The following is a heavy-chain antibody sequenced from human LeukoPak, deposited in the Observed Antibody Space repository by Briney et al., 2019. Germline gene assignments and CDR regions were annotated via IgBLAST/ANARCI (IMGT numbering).Heavy chain of an antibody. Sequence: GASVKVSCKASGYTFTDYYMHWVRQAPGQGLEWMGWINPNSGGTNYAQKFQGRVTMTRDTSISTAYMELSRLRSDDTAVYYCARAGGYSYGPYFDYWGQGTLVTVSS. CDR3: ARAGGYSYGPYFDY. CDR1: GYTFTDYY. D-gene: IGHD5-18*01. V-gene: IGHV1-2*02. J-gene: IGHJ4*02. CDR2: INPNSGGT.